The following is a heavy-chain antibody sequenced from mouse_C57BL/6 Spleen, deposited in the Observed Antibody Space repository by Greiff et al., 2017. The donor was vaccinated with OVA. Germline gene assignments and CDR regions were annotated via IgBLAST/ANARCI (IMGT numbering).Heavy chain of an antibody. CDR1: GYTFTSYW. Sequence: DVKLVESGTVLARPGASVKMSCKTSGYTFTSYWMHWVKQRPGQGLEWIGAIYPGNSDTSYNQKFKGKAKLTAVTSASTAYMELSSLTNEDSAVYYCTREGYYDYEGFDYWGQGTTRTVSS. CDR3: TREGYYDYEGFDY. D-gene: IGHD2-4*01. V-gene: IGHV1-5*01. J-gene: IGHJ2*01. CDR2: IYPGNSDT.